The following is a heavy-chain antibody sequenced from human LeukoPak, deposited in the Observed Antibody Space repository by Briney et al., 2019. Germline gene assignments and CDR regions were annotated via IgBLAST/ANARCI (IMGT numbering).Heavy chain of an antibody. Sequence: SETLSLTCAVYGGSFSGYYWSWIRQPAGKGLEWIGRIYTSGSTNYNPSLKSRVTMSVDTSKNQFSLKLSSVTAADTAVYYCASPSGYYGSGDAFDIWGQGTMVTVSS. D-gene: IGHD3-10*01. V-gene: IGHV4-59*10. J-gene: IGHJ3*02. CDR3: ASPSGYYGSGDAFDI. CDR1: GGSFSGYY. CDR2: IYTSGST.